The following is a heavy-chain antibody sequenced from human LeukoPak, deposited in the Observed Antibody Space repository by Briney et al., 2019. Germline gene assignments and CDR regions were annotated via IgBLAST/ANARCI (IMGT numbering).Heavy chain of an antibody. V-gene: IGHV4-38-2*01. CDR3: ARRRFLEWLFDY. J-gene: IGHJ4*02. CDR2: IYHSGST. CDR1: GYSISSGYY. Sequence: SETLSLTCAVSGYSISSGYYWGWIRQPPGKGQEWIGSIYHSGSTYYNPSLKSRVTISVDTSKNQFSLKLSSVTAADTAVYYCARRRFLEWLFDYWGQGTLVTVSS. D-gene: IGHD3-3*01.